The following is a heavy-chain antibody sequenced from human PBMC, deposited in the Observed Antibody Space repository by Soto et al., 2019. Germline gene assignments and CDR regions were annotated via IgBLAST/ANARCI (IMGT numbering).Heavy chain of an antibody. CDR2: INPSGGST. CDR1: GYTFTSYY. CDR3: ARDRWAYSGYDGEDY. J-gene: IGHJ4*02. D-gene: IGHD5-12*01. Sequence: ASVKVSCKASGYTFTSYYMHWVRQAPGQGLEWMGIINPSGGSTSYAQKFQGRVTMTRDTSTSTVYMELSSLRSEDTAVYYCARDRWAYSGYDGEDYWGQGTLVTVSS. V-gene: IGHV1-46*01.